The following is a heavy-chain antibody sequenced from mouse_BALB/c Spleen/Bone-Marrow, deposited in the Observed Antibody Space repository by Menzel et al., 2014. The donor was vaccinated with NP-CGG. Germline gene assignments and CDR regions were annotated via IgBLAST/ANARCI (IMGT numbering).Heavy chain of an antibody. CDR3: AREGITPKVDYALDY. D-gene: IGHD2-4*01. V-gene: IGHV1S135*01. Sequence: EVQLVESGPELVKPGASVKVSCKASGYTFTSYNMYWVKQSRGKSLEWIGYVDPYNGGTNYNQKFKGKATLTVDKSSSTAYMILNSLTSEDSAVYYCAREGITPKVDYALDYWGQGPSVTVSP. CDR2: VDPYNGGT. J-gene: IGHJ4*01. CDR1: GYTFTSYN.